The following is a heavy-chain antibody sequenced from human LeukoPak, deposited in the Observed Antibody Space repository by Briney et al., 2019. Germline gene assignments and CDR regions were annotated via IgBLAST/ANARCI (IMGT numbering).Heavy chain of an antibody. Sequence: SETLSLTCAGYGGSFSGYYWSWVRQPPGKGLEWIGEINHSGSTNYNPSLKSRVTISVDTSKLQLPLTLRSVTAADTAVYYCARGPGIAVAVDYWGQGTLVTVSS. D-gene: IGHD6-19*01. CDR1: GGSFSGYY. CDR2: INHSGST. J-gene: IGHJ4*02. CDR3: ARGPGIAVAVDY. V-gene: IGHV4-34*01.